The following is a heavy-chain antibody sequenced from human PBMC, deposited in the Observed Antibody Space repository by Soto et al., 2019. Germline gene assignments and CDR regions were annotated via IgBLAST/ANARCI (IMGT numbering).Heavy chain of an antibody. CDR3: ATTGYDFWSGYYTGIDWFDP. Sequence: SETLSLTCTVSGDSISSYYWSWIRQPPGKGLEWIGSIYYSGSTYYNPSLKSRVTISVDTSKNQFSLKLSSVTAADTAVYYCATTGYDFWSGYYTGIDWFDPWGQGTLVTVSS. CDR2: IYYSGST. V-gene: IGHV4-59*05. J-gene: IGHJ5*02. D-gene: IGHD3-3*01. CDR1: GDSISSYY.